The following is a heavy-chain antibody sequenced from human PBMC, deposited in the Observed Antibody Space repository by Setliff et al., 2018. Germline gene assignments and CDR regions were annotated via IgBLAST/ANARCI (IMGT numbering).Heavy chain of an antibody. Sequence: SVKVSCKASGGTFSGYAFSWVRQAPGQGPEWMGGITPIFETAHYAEKFRDRVTITADKSTTTVHMELTSLISEDTAVYFCARDSRQWLEGGASGDMDIWGQGTMVTVSS. CDR3: ARDSRQWLEGGASGDMDI. V-gene: IGHV1-69*06. D-gene: IGHD6-19*01. CDR1: GGTFSGYA. CDR2: ITPIFETA. J-gene: IGHJ3*02.